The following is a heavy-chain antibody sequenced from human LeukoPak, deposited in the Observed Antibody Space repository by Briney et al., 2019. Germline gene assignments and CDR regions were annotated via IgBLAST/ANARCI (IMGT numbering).Heavy chain of an antibody. J-gene: IGHJ4*02. D-gene: IGHD2-15*01. CDR1: GFTFRNYW. CDR2: IKEDGSEK. Sequence: AGSQRLSCAASGFTFRNYWMSWVRQGPGKGREWVANIKEDGSEKYYVDSVKVRFVISRDNAKNSLYLQMDSLRVDDTAIYYCARDQEGGAGSCYFDFWGQGALVTVSS. CDR3: ARDQEGGAGSCYFDF. V-gene: IGHV3-7*01.